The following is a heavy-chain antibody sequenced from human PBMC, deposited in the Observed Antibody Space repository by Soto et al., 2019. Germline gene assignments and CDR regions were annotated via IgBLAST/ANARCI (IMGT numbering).Heavy chain of an antibody. V-gene: IGHV1-69*01. CDR3: ARSQGSSTSLEIYYYYYYGMDV. CDR2: IIPISETT. CDR1: GGTFSSYA. Sequence: QVQLVQSGAEVKKPGSSVKVSCKASGGTFSSYAISWVRQAPGQGLEWMGGIIPISETTNYAKKFQGRVTITADESKSTAYMELSSLRSEDTAVYYCARSQGSSTSLEIYYYYYYGMDVWGQGTTVTVSS. J-gene: IGHJ6*02. D-gene: IGHD2-2*01.